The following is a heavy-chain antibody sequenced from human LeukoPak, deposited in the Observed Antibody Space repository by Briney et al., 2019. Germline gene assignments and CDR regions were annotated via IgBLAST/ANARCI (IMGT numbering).Heavy chain of an antibody. CDR3: ARGVTVRGGPFDI. V-gene: IGHV3-53*01. Sequence: PGGSLRLSCAASGFSVISNYMNWVRQARGKGLEWVSLIYGDVDTYYADSVKGRFIISRDNSKDILHLQMNSLRAEDTAIYYCARGVTVRGGPFDIWGQGTMVTVSS. J-gene: IGHJ3*02. CDR2: IYGDVDT. CDR1: GFSVISNY. D-gene: IGHD2-21*02.